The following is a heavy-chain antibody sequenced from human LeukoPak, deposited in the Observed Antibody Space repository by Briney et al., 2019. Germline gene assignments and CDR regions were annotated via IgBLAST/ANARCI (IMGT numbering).Heavy chain of an antibody. V-gene: IGHV1-2*02. CDR2: INPNSGGT. D-gene: IGHD5-12*01. CDR1: EYTFTGYY. Sequence: ASVKVSCKASEYTFTGYYMHWVRQAPGQGLEWMGWINPNSGGTNYAQKFQGRVTMTRNTSISTAYMELSSLRSEDTAVYYCARGYSGYYYYYYMDVWGKGTTVTISS. J-gene: IGHJ6*03. CDR3: ARGYSGYYYYYYMDV.